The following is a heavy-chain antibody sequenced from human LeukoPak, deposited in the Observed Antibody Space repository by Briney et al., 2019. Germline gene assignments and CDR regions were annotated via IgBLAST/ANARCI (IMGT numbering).Heavy chain of an antibody. CDR3: ARGRGYSYGPFDY. J-gene: IGHJ4*02. CDR2: ITPIFGTA. CDR1: GGTFSSYA. V-gene: IGHV1-69*05. D-gene: IGHD5-18*01. Sequence: SVKVSCKASGGTFSSYAISWVRQAPGQGLEWMGRITPIFGTANYAQKFQGRVTITTDESTSTAYMELSSLRSEDTAVYYCARGRGYSYGPFDYWGQGTLVTVSS.